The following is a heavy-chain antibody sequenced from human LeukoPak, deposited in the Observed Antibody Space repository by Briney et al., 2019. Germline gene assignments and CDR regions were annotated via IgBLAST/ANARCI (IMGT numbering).Heavy chain of an antibody. D-gene: IGHD3-10*01. CDR3: ATGYYFGSGSYGYLDY. CDR2: IYSSGDT. J-gene: IGHJ4*02. CDR1: GFTVSSKY. V-gene: IGHV3-53*01. Sequence: PGGSLRLSCAASGFTVSSKYMSWVRQTPGKGLQWVALIYSSGDTYTADSVKGRFTISRDNSENTLYLQMDSLRAKDTAVYYCATGYYFGSGSYGYLDYWGQGTLVTVSS.